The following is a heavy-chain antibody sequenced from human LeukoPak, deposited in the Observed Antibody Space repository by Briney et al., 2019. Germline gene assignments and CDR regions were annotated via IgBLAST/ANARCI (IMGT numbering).Heavy chain of an antibody. Sequence: GGSLRLSCAASGFTFSSYAMSWVRQAPGKGLEWASAVTGSGGSTYYADSVKGRFTISRDNSKNTLYLQMNSLRAEDTAVYYCAKAQATAGSNWFDPWGQGTLVTVSS. CDR3: AKAQATAGSNWFDP. D-gene: IGHD6-13*01. V-gene: IGHV3-23*01. J-gene: IGHJ5*02. CDR1: GFTFSSYA. CDR2: VTGSGGST.